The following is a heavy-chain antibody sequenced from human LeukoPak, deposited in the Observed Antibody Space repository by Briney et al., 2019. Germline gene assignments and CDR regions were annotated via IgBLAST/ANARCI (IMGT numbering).Heavy chain of an antibody. CDR3: AREPPGY. V-gene: IGHV4-61*02. Sequence: SETLSLTCTVSGGSVTSGNYYWNWIRQPAGKGLEWIGRIYTNGGASYNPSLKSRVTISIDASKNQFALKLSSVTAADTAVYYCAREPPGYWGQGILVTVSS. J-gene: IGHJ4*02. CDR1: GGSVTSGNYY. CDR2: IYTNGGA.